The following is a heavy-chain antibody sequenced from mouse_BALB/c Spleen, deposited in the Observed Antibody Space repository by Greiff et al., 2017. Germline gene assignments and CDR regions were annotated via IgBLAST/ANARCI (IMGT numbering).Heavy chain of an antibody. CDR3: AKHYYYGSSHWYFDV. CDR1: GFSLTDYG. Sequence: VKLQESGPGLVAPSQSLSITCTVSGFSLTDYGVSWIRQPPGKGLEWLGVIWGGGSTYYNSALKSRLSISKDNSKSQVFLKMNSLQTDDTAMYYCAKHYYYGSSHWYFDVWGAGTTVTVSS. D-gene: IGHD1-1*01. CDR2: IWGGGST. V-gene: IGHV2-6-5*01. J-gene: IGHJ1*01.